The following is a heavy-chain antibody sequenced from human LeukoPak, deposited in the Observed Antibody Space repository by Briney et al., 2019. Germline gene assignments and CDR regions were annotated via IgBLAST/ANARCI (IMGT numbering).Heavy chain of an antibody. D-gene: IGHD1-26*01. CDR2: ISWNSGTL. CDR3: AKGRGGSYSGFDY. Sequence: GRSLRLSCAASGFTFDDYAIQWVRQAPGKGLEWVSGISWNSGTLGYADSVKGRFTISRDNAKNSLYLQMNSLRAEDTALYYCAKGRGGSYSGFDYWGQGTLVTVSS. V-gene: IGHV3-9*01. J-gene: IGHJ4*02. CDR1: GFTFDDYA.